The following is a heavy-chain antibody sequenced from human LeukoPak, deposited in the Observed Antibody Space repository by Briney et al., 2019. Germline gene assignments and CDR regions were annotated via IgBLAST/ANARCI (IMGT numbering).Heavy chain of an antibody. V-gene: IGHV4-59*01. J-gene: IGHJ4*02. D-gene: IGHD6-19*01. CDR2: IYYSGST. CDR3: ARQPIAVAGQYYFDY. Sequence: SETLSLACTVSGGSISTYYWSWIRQPPGKGLEWIGYIYYSGSTNYNPSLKSRVTISVDKSKNQFSLKLSSVTAADTAVYYCARQPIAVAGQYYFDYWGQGTLVTVSS. CDR1: GGSISTYY.